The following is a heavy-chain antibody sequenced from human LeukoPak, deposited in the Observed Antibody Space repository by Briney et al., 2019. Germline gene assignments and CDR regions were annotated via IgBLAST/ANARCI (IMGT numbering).Heavy chain of an antibody. CDR2: IWYDGSNK. V-gene: IGHV3-33*01. Sequence: GGSLRLSCAASGFTFSSYGMHGVRQAPGKGLEWVAVIWYDGSNKYYADSVKGRFTISRDNSKNTLYLQKNSLRAEDTAVYYCARDPSSSWSDLVHWGQGTLVTVSS. J-gene: IGHJ4*02. CDR3: ARDPSSSWSDLVH. CDR1: GFTFSSYG. D-gene: IGHD6-13*01.